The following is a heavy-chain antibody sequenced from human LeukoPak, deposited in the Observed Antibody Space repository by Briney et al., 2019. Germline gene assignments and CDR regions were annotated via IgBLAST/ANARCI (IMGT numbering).Heavy chain of an antibody. CDR1: GGTFSSYA. J-gene: IGHJ5*02. V-gene: IGHV1-69*04. Sequence: SVKVSCKASGGTFSSYAISWVRQAPGQGLEWMGRIIPILGIATYAQKFQGRVTITADKSTSTAYMELSSLRSEDTAVYYCARDSGGRFAPVFWFDPWGQGTLVTVSS. CDR3: ARDSGGRFAPVFWFDP. D-gene: IGHD4-23*01. CDR2: IIPILGIA.